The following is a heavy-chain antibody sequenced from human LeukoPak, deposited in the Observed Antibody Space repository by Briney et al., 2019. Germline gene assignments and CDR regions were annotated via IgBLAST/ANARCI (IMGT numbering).Heavy chain of an antibody. D-gene: IGHD3-10*01. Sequence: GESLKISCKASGYTFTHQWIGWVRQKSGSGLEWMGIIYPRDSGTRYSPSFQGHVTISADTSINTAYLEGSRLEASDTAIYYCARHSDVIGAIWGQGTLVTVSS. CDR3: ARHSDVIGAI. J-gene: IGHJ4*02. CDR1: GYTFTHQW. CDR2: IYPRDSGT. V-gene: IGHV5-51*01.